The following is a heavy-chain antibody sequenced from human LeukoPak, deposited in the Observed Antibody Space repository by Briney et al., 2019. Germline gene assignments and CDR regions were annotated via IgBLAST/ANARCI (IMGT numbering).Heavy chain of an antibody. CDR3: ARDKSWVFDY. J-gene: IGHJ4*02. CDR1: GYTFTAYY. CDR2: INPNGGGT. Sequence: ASVKVSCKASGYTFTAYYMHWVRQAPGQGLGWMGWINPNGGGTNYAQKFQGRVTMTRDTSISTAYMELSRLRSDDTAVYYCARDKSWVFDYWGQGTLVTVSS. V-gene: IGHV1-2*02. D-gene: IGHD6-13*01.